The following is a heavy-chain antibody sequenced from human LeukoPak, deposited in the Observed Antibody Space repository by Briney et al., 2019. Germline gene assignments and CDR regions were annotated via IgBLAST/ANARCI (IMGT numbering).Heavy chain of an antibody. CDR1: GFTFDNYA. J-gene: IGHJ6*02. V-gene: IGHV3-9*01. CDR3: ARGARYYSAVEV. Sequence: GGSLRLSCAASGFTFDNYAMHWVRQAPGKGLEWVSGISWNSRSIGYADSVRGRFAMSRDNAKNSLYLEMNSLRVEDTALYYCARGARYYSAVEVWGQGTAVTVSS. CDR2: ISWNSRSI.